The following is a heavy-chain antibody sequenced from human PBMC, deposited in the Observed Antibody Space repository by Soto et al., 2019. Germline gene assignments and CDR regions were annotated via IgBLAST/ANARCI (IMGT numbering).Heavy chain of an antibody. CDR3: ARLLRGPYYFDS. J-gene: IGHJ4*02. CDR1: GGSISSSNYY. Sequence: SETLSLTCTVSGGSISSSNYYWAWIRQPPGKGLEWIGSIYYTGSTYYNPSLKSRVTISVDTSKTQFSLRLSSVPAADTAIYYCARLLRGPYYFDSWGQGTLVTVSS. CDR2: IYYTGST. V-gene: IGHV4-39*01. D-gene: IGHD2-15*01.